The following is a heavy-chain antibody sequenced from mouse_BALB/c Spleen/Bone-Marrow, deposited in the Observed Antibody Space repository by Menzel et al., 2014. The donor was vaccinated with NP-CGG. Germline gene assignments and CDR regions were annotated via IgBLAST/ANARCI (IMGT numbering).Heavy chain of an antibody. CDR2: ISYSGST. J-gene: IGHJ4*01. D-gene: IGHD3-1*01. V-gene: IGHV3-8*02. Sequence: EVKLVESGPSLVKPSQPLSLTCSVTGDSITSGYWNWIRKFPGNKLEYMGYISYSGSTYYNPSLKSRISITRDTSKNLYYLQLNSVTTKDTATYYCARSGSSGYHYYAMDYWGQGTSVTVSS. CDR3: ARSGSSGYHYYAMDY. CDR1: GDSITSGY.